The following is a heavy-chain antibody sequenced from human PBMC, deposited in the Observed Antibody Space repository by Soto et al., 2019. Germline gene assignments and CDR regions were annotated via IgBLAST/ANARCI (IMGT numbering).Heavy chain of an antibody. CDR2: INHSGST. D-gene: IGHD4-17*01. V-gene: IGHV4-34*01. CDR1: GGSFSGYY. J-gene: IGHJ4*02. CDR3: ARGPNDYGDYYFDY. Sequence: QVQLQQWGAGLLKPSETLSLTCAVYGGSFSGYYWSWIRQPPGKGLEWIGEINHSGSTNYKPSLKSRVTISVDTSKNQFFLKLSSVTAADTAVYYCARGPNDYGDYYFDYWGQGTLVTVSS.